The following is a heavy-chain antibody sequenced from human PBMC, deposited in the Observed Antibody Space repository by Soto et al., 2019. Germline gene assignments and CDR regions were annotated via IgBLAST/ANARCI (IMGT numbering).Heavy chain of an antibody. J-gene: IGHJ4*02. CDR3: ARSSTSANYFDY. V-gene: IGHV4-31*03. D-gene: IGHD2-2*01. CDR1: GGSISSGGYY. Sequence: QVQLQESGPGLVKPSQTLSLTCTVSGGSISSGGYYWSWIRQHPGKGLEWIGYIYYSGSTYYNPSLKSGATISVDTSKNQCSLKLSSVTAADTAVYYCARSSTSANYFDYWGQGTLVTVSS. CDR2: IYYSGST.